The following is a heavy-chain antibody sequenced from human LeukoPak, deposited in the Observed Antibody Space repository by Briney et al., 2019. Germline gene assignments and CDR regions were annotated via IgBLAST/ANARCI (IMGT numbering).Heavy chain of an antibody. CDR3: ARSFSGYDYYFDY. V-gene: IGHV4-31*03. CDR1: GGSISSGGYY. D-gene: IGHD5-12*01. Sequence: PSETLSLTCTVSGGSISSGGYYWSWIRQHPGKGLEWIGYIYYSGSTYYNPSLKSRVTISVDTSKNQFSLKLSSVTAADTAVCYCARSFSGYDYYFDYWGQGTLVTVSS. J-gene: IGHJ4*02. CDR2: IYYSGST.